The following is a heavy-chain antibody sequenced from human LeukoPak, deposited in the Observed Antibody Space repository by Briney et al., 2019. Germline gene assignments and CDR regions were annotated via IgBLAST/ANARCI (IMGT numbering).Heavy chain of an antibody. CDR1: GFTASNDY. V-gene: IGHV3-30*02. J-gene: IGHJ4*02. CDR3: AKDERGYYDSSGFFGAIDY. CDR2: IWYDGSNK. D-gene: IGHD3-22*01. Sequence: PGGSLRLSCAASGFTASNDYMAWVRQAPGKGLEWVAFIWYDGSNKYYADSVKGRFTVSRDNSKNTLYLQMNSLRAEDTAVYYCAKDERGYYDSSGFFGAIDYWGQGSLVSVSS.